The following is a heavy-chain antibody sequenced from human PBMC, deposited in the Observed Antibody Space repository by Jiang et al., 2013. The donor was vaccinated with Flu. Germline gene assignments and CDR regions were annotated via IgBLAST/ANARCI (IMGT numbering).Heavy chain of an antibody. Sequence: GAEVKKPGSSVKVSCKASGGTLSSYGFSWVRQAPGQGLEWMGGIIPNPGTTRYAQEFQDRVTITADESTQTAYMELSSLRSDDTAVYYCARGYGLTEVVPAAPLDYWGQGTLVTVSS. CDR1: GGTLSSYG. CDR2: IIPNPGTT. V-gene: IGHV1-69*01. D-gene: IGHD2-2*01. J-gene: IGHJ4*02. CDR3: ARGYGLTEVVPAAPLDY.